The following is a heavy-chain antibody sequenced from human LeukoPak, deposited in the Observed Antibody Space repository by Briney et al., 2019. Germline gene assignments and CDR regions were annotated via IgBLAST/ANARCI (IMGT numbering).Heavy chain of an antibody. Sequence: GGALRLSCAASGVTFSNYAMHWVRQAPGKGLGWVSAIGTAGYTFYPGSVKGRFTISRENAKNSLYLQMNSLSAEDTAVYYCARQMTPHGNFDYWGQGTLVTVSS. V-gene: IGHV3-13*01. D-gene: IGHD1-26*01. CDR1: GVTFSNYA. CDR2: IGTAGYT. CDR3: ARQMTPHGNFDY. J-gene: IGHJ4*02.